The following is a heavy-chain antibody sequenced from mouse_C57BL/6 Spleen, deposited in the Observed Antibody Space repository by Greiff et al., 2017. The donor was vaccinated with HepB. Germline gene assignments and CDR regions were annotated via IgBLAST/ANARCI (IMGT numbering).Heavy chain of an antibody. CDR1: GYSITSGYD. Sequence: EVQLQQSGPGMVKPSQSLSLTCTVTGYSITSGYDWHWIRHFPGNKLEWMGYISYSGSTNYNPSLKSRISITHDTSKNHFFLKLNSVTTEDTATYYCARGDYGSSHWYFDVWGTGTTVTVPS. CDR2: ISYSGST. V-gene: IGHV3-1*01. CDR3: ARGDYGSSHWYFDV. J-gene: IGHJ1*03. D-gene: IGHD1-1*01.